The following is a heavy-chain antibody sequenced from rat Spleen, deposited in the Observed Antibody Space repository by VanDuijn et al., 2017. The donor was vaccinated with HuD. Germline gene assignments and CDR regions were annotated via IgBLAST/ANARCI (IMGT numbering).Heavy chain of an antibody. CDR3: TTDLPHY. D-gene: IGHD1-4*01. CDR2: ISTGGGST. CDR1: GFTFSNYY. J-gene: IGHJ2*01. Sequence: EVQLVESGGGLVQPGRSLKLSCAASGFTFSNYYMAWVRQAPTKGLEWVAYISTGGGSTYYRDSVKGRFTISRDNAKSTLYLQMDSLRSEDTATYYCTTDLPHYWGQGVMVTVSS. V-gene: IGHV5-27*01.